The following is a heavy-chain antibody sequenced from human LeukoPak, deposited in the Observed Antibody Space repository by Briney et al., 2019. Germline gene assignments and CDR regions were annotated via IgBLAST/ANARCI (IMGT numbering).Heavy chain of an antibody. CDR3: ARDQAPFHYYDSSGYKDYYYYYGMDV. J-gene: IGHJ6*02. D-gene: IGHD3-22*01. CDR2: INTNTGNP. Sequence: ASVKVSCTASGYTFTSYAMNWVRQAPGQGLEWMGWINTNTGNPTYAQGFTGRFVFSLDTSVSTAYLQISSLKAEDTAVYYCARDQAPFHYYDSSGYKDYYYYYGMDVWGQGTTVTVS. V-gene: IGHV7-4-1*02. CDR1: GYTFTSYA.